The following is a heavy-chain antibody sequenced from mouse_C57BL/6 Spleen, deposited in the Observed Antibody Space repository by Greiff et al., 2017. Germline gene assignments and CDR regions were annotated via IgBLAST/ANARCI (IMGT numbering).Heavy chain of an antibody. CDR3: ASHGGGYYGSDWYFDV. J-gene: IGHJ1*03. Sequence: EVHLVESGGGLVQPGASLKLSCESNEYEFPSHDMSWVRKTPEKRLELVAAINSDGGSTYYPDTMKRRFIISRDNTKKTLYLQMSSLRSEDTALYYCASHGGGYYGSDWYFDVWGTGTTVTVSS. CDR2: INSDGGST. V-gene: IGHV5-2*01. CDR1: EYEFPSHD. D-gene: IGHD1-1*01.